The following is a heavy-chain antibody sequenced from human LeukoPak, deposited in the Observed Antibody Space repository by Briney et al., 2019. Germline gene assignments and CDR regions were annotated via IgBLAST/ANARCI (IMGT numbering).Heavy chain of an antibody. CDR1: GYTFTSYG. V-gene: IGHV1-18*01. Sequence: ASVKVSCKASGYTFTSYGISWVRQAPGQGLEWMGWISAYNGNTNYAQKLQGRVTMTTDTSTSTVYMELSSLRSEDTAVYYCARAEPVMTTVTTDWGQGTLVTVSS. D-gene: IGHD4-17*01. CDR2: ISAYNGNT. J-gene: IGHJ4*02. CDR3: ARAEPVMTTVTTD.